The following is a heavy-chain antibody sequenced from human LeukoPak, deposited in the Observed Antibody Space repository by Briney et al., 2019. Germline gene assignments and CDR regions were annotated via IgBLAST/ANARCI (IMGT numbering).Heavy chain of an antibody. J-gene: IGHJ4*02. CDR2: ISAYNGNT. Sequence: ASVTVSFTASGYTFTSYGISWVRQAPGQGLEWMGWISAYNGNTNYAQKLQGRVTMTTDTSTSTAYMELRSLRSDDTAVYYCAREAYSSGYFDYWGQGTLVTVSS. V-gene: IGHV1-18*01. CDR1: GYTFTSYG. D-gene: IGHD6-19*01. CDR3: AREAYSSGYFDY.